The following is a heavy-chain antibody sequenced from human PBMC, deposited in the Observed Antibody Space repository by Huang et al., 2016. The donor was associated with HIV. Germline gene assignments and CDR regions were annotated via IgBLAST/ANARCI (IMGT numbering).Heavy chain of an antibody. V-gene: IGHV3-74*01. CDR2: SNSDGSST. CDR1: GFSISSYW. J-gene: IGHJ4*02. D-gene: IGHD3-22*01. CDR3: ARDPRIQSWLNFFDY. Sequence: EVQLVESGGGLVQPGGSLRLSCAASGFSISSYWMHWVRQAPGKGLVWVPRSNSDGSSTSYADSVKGRFTISRDNAKNTLYLQMNSLRAEDTAVYYCARDPRIQSWLNFFDYWGQGTLVSVSS.